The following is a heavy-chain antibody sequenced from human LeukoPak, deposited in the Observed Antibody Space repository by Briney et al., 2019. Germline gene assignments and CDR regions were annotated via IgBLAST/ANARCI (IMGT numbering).Heavy chain of an antibody. Sequence: PGGSLRLSCAASGFTFSSYAMSWVRQAPGKGLEWVSGISESGGSTFYGDSVKGGFTISRDNSKNTLYLQMNSLRAEDTAVYYCAKGGSSWYWDYWGQGTLVTVSS. D-gene: IGHD6-13*01. CDR2: ISESGGST. V-gene: IGHV3-23*01. J-gene: IGHJ4*02. CDR1: GFTFSSYA. CDR3: AKGGSSWYWDY.